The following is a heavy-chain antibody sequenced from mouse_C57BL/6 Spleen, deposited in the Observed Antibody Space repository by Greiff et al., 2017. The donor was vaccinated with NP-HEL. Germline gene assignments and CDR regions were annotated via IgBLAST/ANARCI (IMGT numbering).Heavy chain of an antibody. D-gene: IGHD1-3*01. CDR1: GYTFTSYW. CDR3: ARSGNYVDY. V-gene: IGHV1-59*01. Sequence: VQLQQPGAELVRPGTSVKLSCKASGYTFTSYWMHWVKQRPGQGLEWIGVIDPSDSYTNYNQKFKGKATLTVDTSSSTAYMQLSSLTSEDSAVYYCARSGNYVDYWGQGTTLTVSS. J-gene: IGHJ2*01. CDR2: IDPSDSYT.